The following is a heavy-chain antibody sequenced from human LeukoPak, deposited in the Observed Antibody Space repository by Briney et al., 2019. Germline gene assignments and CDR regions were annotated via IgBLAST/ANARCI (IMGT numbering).Heavy chain of an antibody. Sequence: GGSLRLSCAASGFTFSSYAMSWVRQAPGKGLEWVSAISGSGGSTCYADSVKGRFTISRDNSKNTLYLQMNSLRAEDTAVYYCAIRFHPIRGPFDYWGQGTLVTVSS. CDR2: ISGSGGST. V-gene: IGHV3-23*01. CDR3: AIRFHPIRGPFDY. D-gene: IGHD3-10*01. J-gene: IGHJ4*02. CDR1: GFTFSSYA.